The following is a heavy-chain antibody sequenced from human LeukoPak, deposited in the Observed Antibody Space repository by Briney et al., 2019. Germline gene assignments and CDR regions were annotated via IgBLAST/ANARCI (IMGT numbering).Heavy chain of an antibody. CDR1: GGSISTSAFY. CDR2: IYDSGNE. CDR3: AGQISDYYYYYMDV. D-gene: IGHD2/OR15-2a*01. J-gene: IGHJ6*03. Sequence: SETLSLTCTVPGGSISTSAFYWGWIRQPPGKGLEWIGSIYDSGNEFYNPSLKSRVTISADTSKNQFSLKLNSVTAADTAMYYCAGQISDYYYYYMDVWGEGITVTVSS. V-gene: IGHV4-39*01.